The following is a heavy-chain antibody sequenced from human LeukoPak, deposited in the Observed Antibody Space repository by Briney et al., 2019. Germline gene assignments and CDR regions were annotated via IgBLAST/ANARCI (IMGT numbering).Heavy chain of an antibody. Sequence: GGSLRLSCAASGFTFSSYGMSWVRQAPGKGLEWVANIKQDGSEKYYVDSVKGRFTISRDNAKNSLYLQMNSLRAEDTAVYYCARENYDFWSGYYAPGDYYYYYMDVWGKGTTVTVSS. CDR2: IKQDGSEK. CDR3: ARENYDFWSGYYAPGDYYYYYMDV. J-gene: IGHJ6*03. CDR1: GFTFSSYG. V-gene: IGHV3-7*01. D-gene: IGHD3-3*01.